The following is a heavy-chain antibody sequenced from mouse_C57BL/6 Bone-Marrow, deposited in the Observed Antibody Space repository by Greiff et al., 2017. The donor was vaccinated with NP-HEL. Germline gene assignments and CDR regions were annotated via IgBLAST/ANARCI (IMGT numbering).Heavy chain of an antibody. CDR2: INPNNGGT. Sequence: EVQLQQSGPELVKPGASVKISCKASGYTFTDYYMNWVKQSHGKSLEWIGYINPNNGGTSYNQKFKGKATLTVDKSSSTAYMELRSLTSEDSAVYYCAREDYGSLLFDYWGQGTTLTVSS. V-gene: IGHV1-26*01. D-gene: IGHD1-1*01. CDR1: GYTFTDYY. J-gene: IGHJ2*01. CDR3: AREDYGSLLFDY.